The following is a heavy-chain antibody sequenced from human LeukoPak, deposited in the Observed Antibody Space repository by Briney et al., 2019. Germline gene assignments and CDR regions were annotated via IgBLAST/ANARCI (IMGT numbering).Heavy chain of an antibody. Sequence: SVKVSCKASGGTISSYTISWVRQAPGQGLEWMGRIIPILGIANYAQKFQGRVTITADKSTSTAYMELSSLRSEDTAVYYCARGSSHCSGGSCPSYWGEGTLVTVSS. CDR3: ARGSSHCSGGSCPSY. V-gene: IGHV1-69*02. CDR1: GGTISSYT. J-gene: IGHJ4*02. CDR2: IIPILGIA. D-gene: IGHD2-15*01.